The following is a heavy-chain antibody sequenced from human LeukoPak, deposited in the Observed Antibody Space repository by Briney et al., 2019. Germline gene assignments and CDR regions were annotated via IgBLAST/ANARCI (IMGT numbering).Heavy chain of an antibody. J-gene: IGHJ4*02. CDR1: GFTFSSYE. CDR2: ISSSGSTI. CDR3: AREWGIAAALDY. V-gene: IGHV3-48*03. D-gene: IGHD6-13*01. Sequence: GGSLRLSCAASGFTFSSYEMNWVRQAPGKGLEWVSYISSSGSTIYYADSVKGRFTISGDNAKNSLYLQMNSLRAEDTAVYYCAREWGIAAALDYWGQGTLVTVSS.